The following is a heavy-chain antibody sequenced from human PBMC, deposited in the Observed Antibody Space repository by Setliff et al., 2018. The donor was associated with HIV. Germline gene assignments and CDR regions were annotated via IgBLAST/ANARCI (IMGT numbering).Heavy chain of an antibody. J-gene: IGHJ3*02. CDR3: ARPLTTSFNLWGDAFAI. CDR2: IFHSGST. Sequence: SETLSLTCAVSGGSISSGGYSWSWIRQPPGKGLEWIGYIFHSGSTYYNPSLKSRVTISVDRSKNRFSLELTSVTAADTAVYYCARPLTTSFNLWGDAFAIWGQGTMVTVSS. CDR1: GGSISSGGYS. D-gene: IGHD3-16*01. V-gene: IGHV4-30-2*01.